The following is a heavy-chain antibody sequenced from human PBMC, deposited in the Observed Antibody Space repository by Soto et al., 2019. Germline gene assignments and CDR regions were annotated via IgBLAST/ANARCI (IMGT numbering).Heavy chain of an antibody. V-gene: IGHV1-69*13. D-gene: IGHD3-22*01. Sequence: SVKVSCKASGGTFSSYAITWVRQAPGQGLEWMGGIIPIFGTADYAQKFQGRVTITADESTSTAYLELSSLRSEDTAVYYCARPSYYYDIRGYAFDSWGQGTLVNVS. CDR2: IIPIFGTA. CDR3: ARPSYYYDIRGYAFDS. J-gene: IGHJ4*02. CDR1: GGTFSSYA.